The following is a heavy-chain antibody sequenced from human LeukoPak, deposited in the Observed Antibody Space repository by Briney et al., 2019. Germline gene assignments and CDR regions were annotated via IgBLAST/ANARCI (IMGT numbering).Heavy chain of an antibody. Sequence: PGGSLRLSCAASGFTFSSYAMSWVRHAPGKGLEWVSAFSGSGGSTYYADSVKGRFTISRDNAKNALYLQMKSVSPEDTAVYYCAKAPIHKSVFDAFDIWGQGTMVTVSS. J-gene: IGHJ3*02. CDR3: AKAPIHKSVFDAFDI. CDR1: GFTFSSYA. D-gene: IGHD3-10*01. V-gene: IGHV3-23*01. CDR2: FSGSGGST.